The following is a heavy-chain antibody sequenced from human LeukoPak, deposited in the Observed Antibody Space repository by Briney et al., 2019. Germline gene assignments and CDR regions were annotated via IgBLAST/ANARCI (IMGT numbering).Heavy chain of an antibody. CDR3: ARDLGCSSTSCPTDYGMDV. CDR2: TNPNSGGT. D-gene: IGHD2-2*01. V-gene: IGHV1-2*04. Sequence: ASVKVSCKASGYTFTGYYMHWVRQAPGQGLEWMGWTNPNSGGTNYAQKFQGWVTMTRDTSISTAYMELSRLRSDDTAVYYCARDLGCSSTSCPTDYGMDVWGQGTTVTVSS. J-gene: IGHJ6*02. CDR1: GYTFTGYY.